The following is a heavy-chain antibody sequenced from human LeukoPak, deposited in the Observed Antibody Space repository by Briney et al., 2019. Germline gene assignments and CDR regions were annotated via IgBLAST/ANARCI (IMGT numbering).Heavy chain of an antibody. D-gene: IGHD3-10*01. J-gene: IGHJ3*02. CDR1: GFTFSSYS. V-gene: IGHV3-48*04. CDR3: ARGPSTVWFGENDAFDI. CDR2: ISSSSSTI. Sequence: GGSLRLSCAASGFTFSSYSMNWVRQAPGKGLEWVSYISSSSSTIYYADSVKGRFTISRDNAKNSLYLQMNSLRAEDTAVYYCARGPSTVWFGENDAFDIWGQGTMVTVSS.